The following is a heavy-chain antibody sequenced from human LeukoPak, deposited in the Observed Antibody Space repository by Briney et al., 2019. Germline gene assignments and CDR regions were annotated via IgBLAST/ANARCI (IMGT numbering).Heavy chain of an antibody. V-gene: IGHV4-61*01. CDR2: IYYSGST. CDR3: ARVPRIEAGATGDWFDP. Sequence: SETLSLTCTVSGGSISSSSYYWSWIRQPPGKGLEWIGFIYYSGSTNYNPSLKSRVTISVDTSKNQFFLNLRSVTAADTAVYYCARVPRIEAGATGDWFDPWGQGTVVTVSS. CDR1: GGSISSSSYY. J-gene: IGHJ5*02. D-gene: IGHD6-13*01.